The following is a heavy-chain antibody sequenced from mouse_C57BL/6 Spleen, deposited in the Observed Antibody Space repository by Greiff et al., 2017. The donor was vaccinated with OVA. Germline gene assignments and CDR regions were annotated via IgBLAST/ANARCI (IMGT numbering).Heavy chain of an antibody. CDR2: IDPEGGET. CDR3: AYRSLLITTVVGFDY. D-gene: IGHD1-1*01. V-gene: IGHV14-2*01. Sequence: EVQLVESGAELVKPGASVKLSCTASGFNIKDYYMHWVTQRTEQGLEWIGRIDPEGGETKYAPKFQGQATITADPSSNTAYLQLSSLTSEDTAVYYCAYRSLLITTVVGFDYWGQGTTLTVSA. J-gene: IGHJ2*01. CDR1: GFNIKDYY.